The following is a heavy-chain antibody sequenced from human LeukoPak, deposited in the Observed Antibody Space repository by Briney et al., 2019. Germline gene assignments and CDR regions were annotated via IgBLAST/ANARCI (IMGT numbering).Heavy chain of an antibody. Sequence: ASVKVSCKACGYSFTRHYMHWLRQAPGQALEWMGLINPNGSSTLYAQKFQGRVTMTRDMSTTTDYMELSSLRSEDTAVYYCARDRSPMVRGVIIVYYFDYWGQGTLVTVSS. CDR1: GYSFTRHY. J-gene: IGHJ4*02. D-gene: IGHD3-10*01. CDR3: ARDRSPMVRGVIIVYYFDY. CDR2: INPNGSST. V-gene: IGHV1-46*01.